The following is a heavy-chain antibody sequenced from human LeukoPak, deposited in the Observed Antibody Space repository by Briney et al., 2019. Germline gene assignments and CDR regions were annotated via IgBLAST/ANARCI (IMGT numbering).Heavy chain of an antibody. CDR2: ISSSGSTI. Sequence: PGGSLRLSCAASGFTFSSYEMNWVCQAPGKGLEWVSYISSSGSTIYYADSVKGRFTISRDNAKNSLYLQMNSLRAEDTAVYCCARGDDSSGYYYFGAFDIWGQGTMVTVSS. V-gene: IGHV3-48*03. CDR1: GFTFSSYE. CDR3: ARGDDSSGYYYFGAFDI. J-gene: IGHJ3*02. D-gene: IGHD3-22*01.